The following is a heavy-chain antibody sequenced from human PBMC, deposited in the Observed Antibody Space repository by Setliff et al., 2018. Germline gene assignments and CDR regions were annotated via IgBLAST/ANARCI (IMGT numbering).Heavy chain of an antibody. CDR3: ARPGGFCDSTGCWDVDFDL. CDR2: IFPGDSDT. Sequence: GGSLKISCKGSGYSFSSYWIGWVRQMPGKGLEWMGSIFPGDSDTRDSPSFQGQVTISADKSISTAYLQWSSLKASDTAMYSCARPGGFCDSTGCWDVDFDLWGQGTPVTVSS. J-gene: IGHJ4*02. V-gene: IGHV5-51*01. CDR1: GYSFSSYW. D-gene: IGHD2-2*01.